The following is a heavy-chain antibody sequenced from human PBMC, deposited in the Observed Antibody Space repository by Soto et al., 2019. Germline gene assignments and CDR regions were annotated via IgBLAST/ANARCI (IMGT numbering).Heavy chain of an antibody. D-gene: IGHD3-3*01. CDR3: ASAFTIFGVVNY. CDR1: GGSISSGDYY. J-gene: IGHJ4*02. V-gene: IGHV4-30-4*01. CDR2: IYYSGST. Sequence: SETLSLTCTVSGGSISSGDYYWSWIRQPPGKGMEWIGYIYYSGSTYYNPSLKSRVTISVDTSKNQFSLKLSSVTAADTAVYYCASAFTIFGVVNYCGQGTLVTVSS.